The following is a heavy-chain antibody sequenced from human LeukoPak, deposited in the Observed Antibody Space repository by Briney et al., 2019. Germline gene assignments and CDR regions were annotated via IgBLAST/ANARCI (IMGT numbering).Heavy chain of an antibody. CDR1: GFTFSSYG. J-gene: IGHJ6*02. CDR3: AKDQSRYYYGSRAMDV. Sequence: GGSLRLSCAASGFTFSSYGMHWVRQAPGKGLEWVAFIRYVGSNKYYADSVKGRFTISRDDSKNTLYLQMNSLRAEDTAVYYCAKDQSRYYYGSRAMDVWGQGTTVTVSS. D-gene: IGHD3-10*01. CDR2: IRYVGSNK. V-gene: IGHV3-30*02.